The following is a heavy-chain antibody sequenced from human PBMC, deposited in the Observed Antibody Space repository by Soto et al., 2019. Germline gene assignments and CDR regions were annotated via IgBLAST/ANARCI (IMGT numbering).Heavy chain of an antibody. CDR3: ARADLGYSSSWYEYYFDY. V-gene: IGHV6-1*01. CDR2: TYYRSKWYN. CDR1: GDSVSSNSAA. J-gene: IGHJ4*02. D-gene: IGHD6-13*01. Sequence: LSLTCAISGDSVSSNSAAWNWIRQSPSRGLEWLGRTYYRSKWYNDYAVSVKSRITINPDTSKNQFSLQLNSVTPEDTAVYYCARADLGYSSSWYEYYFDYWGQGTLVTVSS.